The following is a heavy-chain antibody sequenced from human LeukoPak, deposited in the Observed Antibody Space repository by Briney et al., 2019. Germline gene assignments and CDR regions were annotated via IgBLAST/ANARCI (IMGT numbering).Heavy chain of an antibody. CDR2: INRDGSEK. V-gene: IGHV3-7*01. D-gene: IGHD3-10*01. J-gene: IGHJ4*02. Sequence: PGGSLRLSCAASGFTFSSYTMNWVRQAPGKGLEWVANINRDGSEKNYVDSVKGRFTISRDNARNSLYLQMNTLRAEETAVYYCARDRYYVSGTYYRFDYWGPGALVTVSS. CDR3: ARDRYYVSGTYYRFDY. CDR1: GFTFSSYT.